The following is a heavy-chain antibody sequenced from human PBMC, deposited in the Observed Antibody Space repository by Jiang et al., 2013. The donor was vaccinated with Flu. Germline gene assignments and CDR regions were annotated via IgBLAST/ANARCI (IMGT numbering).Heavy chain of an antibody. V-gene: IGHV4-39*01. J-gene: IGHJ4*02. CDR3: ARISGTYYYDSSGSRNFDY. Sequence: GLVKPSETLSLTCTVSGGSISSSSYYWGWIRQPPGKGLEWIGSIYYSGSTYYNPSLKSRVTISVDTSKNQFSLKLSSVTAADTAVYYCARISGTYYYDSSGSRNFDYWGQGTLVTVSS. D-gene: IGHD3-22*01. CDR2: IYYSGST. CDR1: GGSISSSSYY.